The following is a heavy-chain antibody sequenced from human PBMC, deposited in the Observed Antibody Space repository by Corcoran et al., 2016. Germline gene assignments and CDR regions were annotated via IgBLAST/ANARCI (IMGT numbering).Heavy chain of an antibody. CDR3: ARDRVDYYDSSGYYVLGWFDP. V-gene: IGHV3-7*03. CDR1: GFIFSSYW. Sequence: EVQLVESGGGLVQPGGSLRLSCAASGFIFSSYWMSWVRQAPGKGLEWVANIKQDGSEKYYVDSVKGRFTISRDNAKNSLYLQMNSLRAEDTAVYYCARDRVDYYDSSGYYVLGWFDPWGQGTLVTVSS. D-gene: IGHD3-22*01. J-gene: IGHJ5*02. CDR2: IKQDGSEK.